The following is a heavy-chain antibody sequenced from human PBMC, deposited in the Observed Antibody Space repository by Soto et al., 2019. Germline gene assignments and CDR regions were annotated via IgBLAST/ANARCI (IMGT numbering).Heavy chain of an antibody. D-gene: IGHD2-21*01. J-gene: IGHJ4*02. CDR2: IFHTGSA. V-gene: IGHV4-4*02. CDR1: GGSITSNW. CDR3: ARHIAVSGTRGFDH. Sequence: QVQLQESGPGLMKPSATLSLTCAVSGGSITSNWWSWVRQPPGKGLEWIAEIFHTGSANYNPSLMGRLTISMDKSRNHLSLNLNSVTAADTAVYYCARHIAVSGTRGFDHWGQGTLVTVSS.